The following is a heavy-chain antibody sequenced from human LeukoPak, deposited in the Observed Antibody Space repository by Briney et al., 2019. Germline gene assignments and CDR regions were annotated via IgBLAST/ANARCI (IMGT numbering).Heavy chain of an antibody. Sequence: GSLRLSCAVSGFTLSIYSMNWVRQAPGKGLEWIGSIYYSGSTYYNPSLTSRVTISVDTSKNQFSLKLSSVTAADTAVYYCASEVGYCSGGSCYYFDYWGQGTLVTVSS. CDR3: ASEVGYCSGGSCYYFDY. J-gene: IGHJ4*02. D-gene: IGHD2-15*01. CDR2: IYYSGST. V-gene: IGHV4-59*05. CDR1: GFTLSIYSMN.